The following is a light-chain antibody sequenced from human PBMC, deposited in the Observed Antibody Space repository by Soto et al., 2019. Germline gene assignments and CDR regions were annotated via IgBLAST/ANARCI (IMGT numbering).Light chain of an antibody. CDR3: MQGTHWPWT. V-gene: IGKV2-30*02. J-gene: IGKJ1*01. Sequence: DVVLTQSPLSLPVTLGQPASISCRSTLGLMHTDGHTYLNWFHQRPGQSPRRLLYKVSDRDSGVPDRFSGGGSGTDFTLPISRVEAEDVGIYYCMQGTHWPWTFGQGTRVEI. CDR1: LGLMHTDGHTY. CDR2: KVS.